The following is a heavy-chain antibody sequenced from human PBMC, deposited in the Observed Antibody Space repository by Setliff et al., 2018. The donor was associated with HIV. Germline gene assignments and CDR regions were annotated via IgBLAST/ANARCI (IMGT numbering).Heavy chain of an antibody. CDR1: GYSISRGYF. V-gene: IGHV4-38-2*01. D-gene: IGHD3-10*01. J-gene: IGHJ4*02. Sequence: SETLSLTCAVSGYSISRGYFWVWVRQPPGKGLEWIGSVSHSGNTDYNISLKSRVTISIDNSNNHFSLKLRSVTAADTAVYYCVSQPESRWQIEYWGQGTLGTVS. CDR2: VSHSGNT. CDR3: VSQPESRWQIEY.